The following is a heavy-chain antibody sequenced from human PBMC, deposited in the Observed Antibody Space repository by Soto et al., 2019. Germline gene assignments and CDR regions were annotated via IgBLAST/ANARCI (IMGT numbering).Heavy chain of an antibody. V-gene: IGHV1-18*01. Sequence: QIQLMQSGGDVKTPGASLKVSCTTSRYTFTSHVIAWVRQAPGQGLEWMGWISTFNGKTDYAQKFQGRVTMTADTITSTVQMELRSLRSDDTGVYYCARLLTEGATFREDAFDLWGPGTNVTVSS. CDR1: RYTFTSHV. D-gene: IGHD3-9*01. J-gene: IGHJ3*01. CDR2: ISTFNGKT. CDR3: ARLLTEGATFREDAFDL.